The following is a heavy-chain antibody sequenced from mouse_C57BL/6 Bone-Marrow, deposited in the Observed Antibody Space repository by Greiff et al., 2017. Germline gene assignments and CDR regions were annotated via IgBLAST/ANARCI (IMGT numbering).Heavy chain of an antibody. CDR3: ARGVLLQPIYYYAMDY. CDR2: INPYNGGT. V-gene: IGHV1-19*01. Sequence: EVQLQQSGPVLVKPGASVKMSCKASGYTFTDYYMNWVKQSHGKSLEWIGVINPYNGGTSYNQTFKGKATLTVDKSSSTAYLELNILTSEDAAVSYCARGVLLQPIYYYAMDYWGQGTSVTVSS. J-gene: IGHJ4*01. D-gene: IGHD2-12*01. CDR1: GYTFTDYY.